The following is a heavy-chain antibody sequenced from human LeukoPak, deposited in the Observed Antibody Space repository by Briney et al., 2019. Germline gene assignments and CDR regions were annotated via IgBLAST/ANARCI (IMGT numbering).Heavy chain of an antibody. D-gene: IGHD3-10*01. Sequence: GESLKISSKGSGYSFTSYWIGWVRQMRGKGLEWMGIIYPGDSDTKYSPSFQGQVTISADKSISTTYLQWSSLKASDTAMYYCARSKYYYGSGSYYDNYYYYMDVWGKGTTVTVSS. CDR1: GYSFTSYW. V-gene: IGHV5-51*01. CDR2: IYPGDSDT. J-gene: IGHJ6*03. CDR3: ARSKYYYGSGSYYDNYYYYMDV.